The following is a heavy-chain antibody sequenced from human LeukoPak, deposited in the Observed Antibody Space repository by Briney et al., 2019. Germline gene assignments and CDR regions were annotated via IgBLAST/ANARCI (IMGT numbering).Heavy chain of an antibody. CDR2: INWNGGST. V-gene: IGHV3-20*04. CDR3: ARVPYSYGSRQYYFDY. CDR1: GFTFDDYG. D-gene: IGHD5-18*01. Sequence: GGSLRLSCAASGFTFDDYGMSWVRQAPGKGLEWVSGINWNGGSTGYADSVEGRFTISRDNAKNSLYLQMNSLRAEDTAVYYCARVPYSYGSRQYYFDYWGQGTLVTVSS. J-gene: IGHJ4*02.